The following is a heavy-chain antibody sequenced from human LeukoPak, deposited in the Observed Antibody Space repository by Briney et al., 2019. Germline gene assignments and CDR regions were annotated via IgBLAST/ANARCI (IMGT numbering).Heavy chain of an antibody. CDR1: GFTFSSYE. Sequence: GGSLRLSCAAYGFTFSSYEMNWVRQAPGKGLEWVSYISSSGSTIYYADSVKGQFTISRDNAKNSLYLQMNSLRAEDTAVYYCARDGDYAYGMDVWGQGTTVTVSS. V-gene: IGHV3-48*03. CDR3: ARDGDYAYGMDV. D-gene: IGHD4-17*01. CDR2: ISSSGSTI. J-gene: IGHJ6*02.